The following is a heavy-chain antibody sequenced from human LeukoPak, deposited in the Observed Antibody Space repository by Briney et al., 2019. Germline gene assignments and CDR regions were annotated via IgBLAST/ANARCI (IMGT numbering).Heavy chain of an antibody. J-gene: IGHJ4*02. D-gene: IGHD6-19*01. CDR3: ARFSGWYVFDY. CDR1: GGSISSSNW. V-gene: IGHV4-4*02. Sequence: SETLSLTCAVSGGSISSSNWWSWVRQPPGKGLEWIGEIYHSGSTNYNPSLKSRVTISVDTSKNQFSLKLSSVTAADTAVYYCARFSGWYVFDYWGQGTLVTVSS. CDR2: IYHSGST.